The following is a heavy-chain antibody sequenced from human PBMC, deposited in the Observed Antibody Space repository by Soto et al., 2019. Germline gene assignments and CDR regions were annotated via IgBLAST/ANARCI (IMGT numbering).Heavy chain of an antibody. CDR1: GFTFSSYS. CDR2: ISSSSSTI. D-gene: IGHD3-9*01. Sequence: GGSLRLSCAAAGFTFSSYSMNWVRQAPGKGLEWVSYISSSSSTIYYADSVKGRFTISRDNAKNSLYLQMNSLRDEDTAVYYCARTHYDILNWFDPWGQGTLVTVSS. V-gene: IGHV3-48*02. J-gene: IGHJ5*02. CDR3: ARTHYDILNWFDP.